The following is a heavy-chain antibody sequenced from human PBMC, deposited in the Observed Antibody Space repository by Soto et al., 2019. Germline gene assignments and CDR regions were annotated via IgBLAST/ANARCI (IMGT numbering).Heavy chain of an antibody. D-gene: IGHD3-22*01. J-gene: IGHJ4*02. CDR1: GFTFSNAW. V-gene: IGHV3-15*07. CDR3: TTGEIVVDDPTSLYFDY. CDR2: IKSKTDGGTT. Sequence: GGSLRLSCAASGFTFSNAWMNWVRQAPGKGLEWVGRIKSKTDGGTTDHAAPVKGRFTISRDDSKNTLYLQMNSLKTEDTAVYYCTTGEIVVDDPTSLYFDYWGQGTLVTVSS.